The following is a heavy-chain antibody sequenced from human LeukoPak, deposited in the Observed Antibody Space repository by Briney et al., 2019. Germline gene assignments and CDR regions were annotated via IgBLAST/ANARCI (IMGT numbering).Heavy chain of an antibody. D-gene: IGHD6-13*01. J-gene: IGHJ6*02. CDR1: GFTFSDHW. CDR2: INTDGSRT. V-gene: IGHV3-74*01. CDR3: ARVGRLTTAGSYYYGMDV. Sequence: GGSLRLSCAASGFTFSDHWMHWVRQGPGKGLVWVSYINTDGSRTSYADSVKGRITISRDSAKNTLYLQMNSLRAEDTAVYYCARVGRLTTAGSYYYGMDVWGQRTTVTVSS.